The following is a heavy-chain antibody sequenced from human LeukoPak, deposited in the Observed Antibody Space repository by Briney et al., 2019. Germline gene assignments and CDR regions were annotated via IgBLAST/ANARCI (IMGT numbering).Heavy chain of an antibody. CDR3: AGLVGRYSSGLYYYYFDY. CDR2: MYLSGTT. V-gene: IGHV4-4*02. CDR1: GDSINSLDL. J-gene: IGHJ4*02. D-gene: IGHD3-22*01. Sequence: PSETLSLTCTVSGDSINSLDLWSWVRQPPGKGLEWIGEMYLSGTTHSNPSVKSRVTISIDKSKDQFFLNLSSVTAADTAVYYCAGLVGRYSSGLYYYYFDYWGQGTLVTVSS.